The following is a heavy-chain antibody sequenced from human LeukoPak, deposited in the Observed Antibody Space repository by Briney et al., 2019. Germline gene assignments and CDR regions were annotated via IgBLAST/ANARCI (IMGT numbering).Heavy chain of an antibody. D-gene: IGHD3-9*01. CDR2: IFYSGNT. V-gene: IGHV4-39*01. CDR1: GDYITTTNYY. CDR3: ARRSRLYKHETTGYHDS. Sequence: SETQSLTCNVSGDYITTTNYYWAWIRQPPGKGLEWIASIFYSGNTYYNPSLKSRVIISMDTSRKQISLKLTSVTATDTALYYCARRSRLYKHETTGYHDSWGQGTLVTVSS. J-gene: IGHJ4*02.